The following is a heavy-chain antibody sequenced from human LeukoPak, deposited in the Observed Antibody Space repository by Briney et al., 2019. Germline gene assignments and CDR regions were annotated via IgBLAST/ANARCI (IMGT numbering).Heavy chain of an antibody. J-gene: IGHJ4*02. CDR2: ISGSGDNT. D-gene: IGHD3-10*01. Sequence: GGSLRLSRPASGLTFLNHGMSWVRQARGKGLEGVSTISGSGDNTYYADSVKGRFTISRDNSKNTLYLQMNSLRAEDTGVYYCAKVTYGSGTYGAFDYWGQGTLVTVSS. CDR1: GLTFLNHG. CDR3: AKVTYGSGTYGAFDY. V-gene: IGHV3-23*01.